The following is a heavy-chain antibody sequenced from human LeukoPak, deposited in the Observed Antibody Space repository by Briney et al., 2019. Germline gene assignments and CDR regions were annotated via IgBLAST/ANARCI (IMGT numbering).Heavy chain of an antibody. D-gene: IGHD5-12*01. CDR3: AKDPNIVATYGCYFDY. Sequence: GGSLRLSCAASGFTFSSYAMSWVRQAPGKGLEWASAISGSGGSTYYADSVKGRFTISRDNSKNTLYLQMNSLRAEDTAVYYCAKDPNIVATYGCYFDYWGQGTLVTVSS. J-gene: IGHJ4*02. CDR2: ISGSGGST. V-gene: IGHV3-23*01. CDR1: GFTFSSYA.